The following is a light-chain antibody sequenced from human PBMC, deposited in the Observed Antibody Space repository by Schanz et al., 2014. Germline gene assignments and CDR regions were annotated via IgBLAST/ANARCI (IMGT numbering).Light chain of an antibody. CDR1: QSVSSN. J-gene: IGKJ2*01. CDR3: QQYNNWPPYT. Sequence: EIVMTQSPATLSVSPGERATLSCRASQSVSSNLAWYQQKPGQAPRLLIYGASSRATGIPDRFSGSGSGTDFTLTISSLQSEDFAVYYCQQYNNWPPYTFGQGTKLEIK. CDR2: GAS. V-gene: IGKV3D-15*01.